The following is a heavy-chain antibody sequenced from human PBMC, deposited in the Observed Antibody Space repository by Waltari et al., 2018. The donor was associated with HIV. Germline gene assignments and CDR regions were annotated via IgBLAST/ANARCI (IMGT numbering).Heavy chain of an antibody. CDR1: GFTFSFYW. V-gene: IGHV3-7*01. J-gene: IGHJ4*02. Sequence: EVKLEESGGGWVQPGGSLTLTCEASGFTFSFYWLSWVRQAPGKGLEWVANINKAGTERKYVDSVRGRFTISRDNGKTSLFLQMNSLSVEDTAVYYCATTHGSGAYDNDFDYWGQGTLV. CDR3: ATTHGSGAYDNDFDY. CDR2: INKAGTER. D-gene: IGHD3-10*01.